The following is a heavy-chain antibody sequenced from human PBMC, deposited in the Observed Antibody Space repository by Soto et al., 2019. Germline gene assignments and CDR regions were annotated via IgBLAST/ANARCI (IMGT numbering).Heavy chain of an antibody. CDR2: ISYDGSNK. CDR1: GFTFSSFA. Sequence: QVQVVESGGGVVQPGRSLRLSCAASGFTFSSFAIHWVRQAPGKGLEWMAVISYDGSNKYYADSVEGRFTISRDNSKNAVFLQMNSLRPEDTAVYYCARACPQVGSNYCDYWGQGTLVTVS. CDR3: ARACPQVGSNYCDY. V-gene: IGHV3-30*04. J-gene: IGHJ4*02. D-gene: IGHD1-26*01.